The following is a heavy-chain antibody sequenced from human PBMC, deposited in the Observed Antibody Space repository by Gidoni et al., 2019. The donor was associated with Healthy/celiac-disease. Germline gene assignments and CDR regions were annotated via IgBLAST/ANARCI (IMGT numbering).Heavy chain of an antibody. Sequence: QVQLQESGPGLVKPSETLSLTCTVSGGSVSSGRYYWSWIRQPPGKGLEWIGYIYYSGSTNYNPSLKSRVTISVDTSKNQFSLKLSSVTAADTAVYYCARTRNYGPPSPLPHDYWGQGTLVTVSS. V-gene: IGHV4-61*01. D-gene: IGHD4-4*01. J-gene: IGHJ4*02. CDR2: IYYSGST. CDR1: GGSVSSGRYY. CDR3: ARTRNYGPPSPLPHDY.